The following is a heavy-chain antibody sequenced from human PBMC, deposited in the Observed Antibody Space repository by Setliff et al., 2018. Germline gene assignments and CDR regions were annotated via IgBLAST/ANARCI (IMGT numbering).Heavy chain of an antibody. V-gene: IGHV4-61*09. CDR2: IYTSWST. Sequence: PSETLSLTCTVSGDSISSRTYYWSWIRQPAGKGLEWIGHIYTSWSTISNPSLKSRVTMSVDTSKNHFSLKLSSVTAADTAVYYCARGFLRYDSGTYYTYWGQGTLVTVSS. CDR1: GDSISSRTYY. J-gene: IGHJ4*02. CDR3: ARGFLRYDSGTYYTY. D-gene: IGHD3-10*01.